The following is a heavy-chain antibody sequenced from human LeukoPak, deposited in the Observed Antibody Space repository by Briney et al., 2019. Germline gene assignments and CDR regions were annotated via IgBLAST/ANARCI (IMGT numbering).Heavy chain of an antibody. CDR3: ARGRYYGSGSYLKYGMDV. CDR2: IYPGDSDT. J-gene: IGHJ6*04. CDR1: GYSFTSYW. Sequence: GESLKISCKGSGYSFTSYWIGWVRQMPGKGLERMGIIYPGDSDTRYSPSFQGQVTISADKSISTAYLQWSSLKASDTAMYYCARGRYYGSGSYLKYGMDVRGKGTTVTVSS. V-gene: IGHV5-51*01. D-gene: IGHD3-10*01.